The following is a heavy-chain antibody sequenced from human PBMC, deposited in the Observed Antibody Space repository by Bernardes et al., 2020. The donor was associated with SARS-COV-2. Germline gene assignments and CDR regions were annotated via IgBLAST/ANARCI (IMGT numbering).Heavy chain of an antibody. D-gene: IGHD2-2*01. Sequence: SETLSLTCTVSGGSISSSSYYWGWIRQPPGKGLEWIGSIYYSGSTYYNPSLKSRVTISVDTSKNQFSLKLSSVTAADTAVYYCASGPQEIRPYCSSTSCLRSDAFDIWGQGTMVTVSS. CDR3: ASGPQEIRPYCSSTSCLRSDAFDI. V-gene: IGHV4-39*07. CDR2: IYYSGST. CDR1: GGSISSSSYY. J-gene: IGHJ3*02.